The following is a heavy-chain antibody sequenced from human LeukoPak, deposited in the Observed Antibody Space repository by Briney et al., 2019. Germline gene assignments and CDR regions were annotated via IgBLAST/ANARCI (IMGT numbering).Heavy chain of an antibody. J-gene: IGHJ4*02. CDR2: IWYDGSNK. D-gene: IGHD3-22*01. Sequence: AGGSLRPSCAASGFTFSSCGMHWVRQAPGKGLEWVAVIWYDGSNKYYADSVKGRFTISRDNSKNTLYLQMNSLRAEDTAVYYCARGRSSGYYYDYWGQGTLVTVSS. CDR1: GFTFSSCG. CDR3: ARGRSSGYYYDY. V-gene: IGHV3-33*01.